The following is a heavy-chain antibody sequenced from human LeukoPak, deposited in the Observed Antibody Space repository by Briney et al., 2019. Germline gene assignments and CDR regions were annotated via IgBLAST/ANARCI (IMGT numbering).Heavy chain of an antibody. CDR3: ARHRESVGATEVDY. J-gene: IGHJ4*02. Sequence: SETLSLTCTASGGSISSSSYYWGWIRQPPGKGLEWIGSIYYSGSTYYNPSLKSRVTISVDTSKNQFSLKLSSVTAADTAVYYCARHRESVGATEVDYWGQGTLVTVSS. CDR2: IYYSGST. V-gene: IGHV4-39*01. D-gene: IGHD1-26*01. CDR1: GGSISSSSYY.